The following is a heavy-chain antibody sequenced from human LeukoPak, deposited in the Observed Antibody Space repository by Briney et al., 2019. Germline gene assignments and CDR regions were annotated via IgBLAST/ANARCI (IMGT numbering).Heavy chain of an antibody. J-gene: IGHJ4*02. V-gene: IGHV3-23*01. CDR1: GFTFSNDD. Sequence: GGSLRLSCAASGFTFSNDDMNWVRQAPGKGLEWVSGISGDGGRIYYAGSVKGRFTISRDNSKNTLSLQMNSLRAEDTAVYYCAKVNWCSASCADAWGQGTLVTVSS. D-gene: IGHD2-2*01. CDR3: AKVNWCSASCADA. CDR2: ISGDGGRI.